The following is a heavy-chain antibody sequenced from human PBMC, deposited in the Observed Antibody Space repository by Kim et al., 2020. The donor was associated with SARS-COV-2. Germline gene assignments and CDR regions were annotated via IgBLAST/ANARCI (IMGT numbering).Heavy chain of an antibody. CDR1: GFTFTSSA. J-gene: IGHJ3*02. CDR2: IVVGSGNT. D-gene: IGHD1-26*01. CDR3: AAKPSGHPAFDI. Sequence: SVKVSCKASGFTFTSSAVQWVRQARGQRLEWIGWIVVGSGNTNYAQKFQERVTITRDMSTSTAYMELSSLRSEDTAVYYCAAKPSGHPAFDIWGQGTMVTVSS. V-gene: IGHV1-58*01.